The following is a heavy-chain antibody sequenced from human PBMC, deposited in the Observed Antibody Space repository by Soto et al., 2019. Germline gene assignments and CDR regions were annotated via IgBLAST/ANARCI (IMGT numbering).Heavy chain of an antibody. CDR1: GGSFSGYY. V-gene: IGHV4-34*01. Sequence: PSETLSLTCAVYGGSFSGYYWSWIRQPPGKGLEWIGEINHSGSTNYNPSLKSRVTISVDTSKNQFSLKLSSVTAADTAVYYCARDSFGSTPTMDVWGQGTTVTVSS. J-gene: IGHJ6*02. D-gene: IGHD6-13*01. CDR2: INHSGST. CDR3: ARDSFGSTPTMDV.